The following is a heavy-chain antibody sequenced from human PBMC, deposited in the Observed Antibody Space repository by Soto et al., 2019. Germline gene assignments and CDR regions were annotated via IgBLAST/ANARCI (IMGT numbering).Heavy chain of an antibody. Sequence: GSLRLSCAASGFTFSSYGMHWVRQAPGKGLEWVAVIWYDGSNKYYADSVKGRFTISRDNSKNTLYLQMNSLRAEDTAVYYCARDPPYYYDSSGYYYGMDVWGQGTTVTVSS. CDR1: GFTFSSYG. CDR3: ARDPPYYYDSSGYYYGMDV. CDR2: IWYDGSNK. J-gene: IGHJ6*02. D-gene: IGHD3-22*01. V-gene: IGHV3-33*01.